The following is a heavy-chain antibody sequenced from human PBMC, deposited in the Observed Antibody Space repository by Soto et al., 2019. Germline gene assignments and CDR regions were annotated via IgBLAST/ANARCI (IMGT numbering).Heavy chain of an antibody. CDR3: AVSHSTRGAFDI. J-gene: IGHJ3*02. Sequence: GGSLRLSCAASGFTFSSYSMNRVRQAPGKGLEWVSYISSSSSTIYYADSVKGRFTISRDNAKNSLYLQMNSLRDEDTAVYYCAVSHSTRGAFDIWGQGTMVTVSS. CDR1: GFTFSSYS. CDR2: ISSSSSTI. D-gene: IGHD3-10*01. V-gene: IGHV3-48*02.